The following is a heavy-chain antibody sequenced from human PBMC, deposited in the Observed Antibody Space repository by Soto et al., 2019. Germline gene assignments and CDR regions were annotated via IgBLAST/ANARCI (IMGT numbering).Heavy chain of an antibody. CDR3: ARDGVITFGGVIVLDY. Sequence: GGSLRLSCAASGFTFSDYWMSWVRQAPGKGLEWVANIKQDGSDKYYADSVNGRFTISRDNAKNSLHLQMNSLRDEDSAVYYCARDGVITFGGVIVLDYWGQGTLVTVSS. V-gene: IGHV3-7*01. CDR2: IKQDGSDK. D-gene: IGHD3-16*02. J-gene: IGHJ4*02. CDR1: GFTFSDYW.